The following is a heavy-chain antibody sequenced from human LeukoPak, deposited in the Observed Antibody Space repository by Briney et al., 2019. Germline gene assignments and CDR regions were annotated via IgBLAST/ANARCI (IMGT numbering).Heavy chain of an antibody. CDR3: ARVRAPYDSSGYLNAFDI. J-gene: IGHJ3*02. Sequence: ASVKVSCKASGYTFTSYYMHWVRQAPGQGLEWMGIINPSGGSTSYAQKFQGRVTMTRDMSTSTVYMELSSLRSEDTAVYYCARVRAPYDSSGYLNAFDIWGQGTMVTVSS. V-gene: IGHV1-46*01. CDR2: INPSGGST. CDR1: GYTFTSYY. D-gene: IGHD3-22*01.